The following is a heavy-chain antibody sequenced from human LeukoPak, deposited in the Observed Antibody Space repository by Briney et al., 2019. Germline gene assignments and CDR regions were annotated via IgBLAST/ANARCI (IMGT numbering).Heavy chain of an antibody. J-gene: IGHJ4*02. V-gene: IGHV3-7*01. CDR1: GFTFTSYS. Sequence: GGSLRLSCAASGFTFTSYSMSWVRQAPGKGLEWVANIKQDGSEKYYVDSVKGRFTISRDNAKNSLYLQMNSLRAEDTAVYYCARARYADYWGQGTLVTVSP. CDR2: IKQDGSEK. D-gene: IGHD3-9*01. CDR3: ARARYADY.